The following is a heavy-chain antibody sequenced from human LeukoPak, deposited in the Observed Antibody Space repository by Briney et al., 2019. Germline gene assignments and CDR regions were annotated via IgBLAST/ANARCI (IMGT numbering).Heavy chain of an antibody. Sequence: PGGSLRLSCVASGFTFSRSWMDWVRQVPGKGLEWVANIREDGRETYYVDSARGRFTISRDYAKNSLYLQMDRLRVEDTAIYYCTKSLDYWGQGTLVTVPS. CDR3: TKSLDY. CDR1: GFTFSRSW. CDR2: IREDGRET. V-gene: IGHV3-7*01. J-gene: IGHJ4*02.